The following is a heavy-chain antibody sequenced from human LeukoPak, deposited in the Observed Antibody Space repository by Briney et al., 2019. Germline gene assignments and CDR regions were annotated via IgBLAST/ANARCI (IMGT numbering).Heavy chain of an antibody. D-gene: IGHD1-26*01. V-gene: IGHV3-13*04. CDR1: GFTLSSYD. CDR2: IGIAGDT. Sequence: GGSLRLSCAAAGFTLSSYDMHWVRHATGKSLEWVSVIGIAGDTYYAGSVTGRFTISRENSKNSLYLQMNSLRAGDTAVYFCARIRGSDSGTYYRSFDYWGQGTLVTVSS. CDR3: ARIRGSDSGTYYRSFDY. J-gene: IGHJ4*02.